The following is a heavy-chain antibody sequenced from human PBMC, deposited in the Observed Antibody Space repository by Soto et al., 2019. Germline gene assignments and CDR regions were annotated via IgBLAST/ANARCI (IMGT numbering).Heavy chain of an antibody. J-gene: IGHJ4*02. V-gene: IGHV3-23*01. CDR1: GFTFSSYA. CDR2: ISGSGGST. Sequence: EVQLLESGGGLVQPGGSLRLSCAASGFTFSSYAMSWVRQAPGKGLEWVSAISGSGGSTYYADSVKGRFTISRDNSKNTLYLQMNSLRAEDTAVYYCAKDMKAEKRTEYYFDYWGQGTLVTVSS. D-gene: IGHD3-16*01. CDR3: AKDMKAEKRTEYYFDY.